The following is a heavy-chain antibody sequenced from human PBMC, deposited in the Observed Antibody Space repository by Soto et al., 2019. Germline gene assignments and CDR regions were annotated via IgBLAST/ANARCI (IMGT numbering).Heavy chain of an antibody. CDR2: ISSNGGST. Sequence: EVQLVESGGGLVQPGGSLRLSCAASGFTFSSYAMHWVRQAPGKGLEYVSAISSNGGSTYYANSVKGRFTISRDNSKNTLYLQMGSLSAEDMAVYYCARGPAYYYDSRPLLWGQGTLVTVSS. CDR1: GFTFSSYA. J-gene: IGHJ4*02. V-gene: IGHV3-64*01. CDR3: ARGPAYYYDSRPLL. D-gene: IGHD3-22*01.